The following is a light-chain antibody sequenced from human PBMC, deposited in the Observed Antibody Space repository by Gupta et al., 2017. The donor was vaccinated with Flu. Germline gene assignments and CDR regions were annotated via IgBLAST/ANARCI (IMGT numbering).Light chain of an antibody. CDR1: QTVSSY. Sequence: EIVLTQSPATLSLSPGERATLSCRASQTVSSYLAWYQQKPGQAPRLLIYDASTRATGIPARFSGSGSGTEFTLTISSLEPEDFAVYYCQQRSSWPWTFGRGPKVEIK. CDR3: QQRSSWPWT. CDR2: DAS. J-gene: IGKJ1*01. V-gene: IGKV3-11*01.